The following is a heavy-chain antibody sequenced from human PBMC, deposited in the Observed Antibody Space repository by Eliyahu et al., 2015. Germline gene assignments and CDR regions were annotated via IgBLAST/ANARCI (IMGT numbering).Heavy chain of an antibody. Sequence: QVQLVESGGGVVQPGRSLRLSCAASGXTFXLYGMPXVRQAPGKGVGWVAVISHDGSHEYYADSVKGRFTISRDNSESTLYLQMNSLRPDDTAVYFCAKSAGSGSYYNLFDFWGQGTLVTVSS. CDR3: AKSAGSGSYYNLFDF. CDR2: ISHDGSHE. D-gene: IGHD3-10*01. CDR1: GXTFXLYG. V-gene: IGHV3-30*18. J-gene: IGHJ4*02.